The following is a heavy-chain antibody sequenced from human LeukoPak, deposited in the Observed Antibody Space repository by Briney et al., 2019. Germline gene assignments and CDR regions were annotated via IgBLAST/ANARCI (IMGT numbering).Heavy chain of an antibody. CDR2: ISSSSSTI. CDR3: AKDMGSGWAEYGY. Sequence: GGSLRLSCGASGFTFSSYSMNWVRQAPGKGLEWVSYISSSSSTIYYADSVKGRFTISRDNAKNSLYLQMSSLRAEDMALYYCAKDMGSGWAEYGYWGQGTLVTVSS. J-gene: IGHJ4*02. CDR1: GFTFSSYS. V-gene: IGHV3-48*01. D-gene: IGHD6-19*01.